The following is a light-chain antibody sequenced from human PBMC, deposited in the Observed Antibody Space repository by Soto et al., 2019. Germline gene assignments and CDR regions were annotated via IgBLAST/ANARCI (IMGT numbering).Light chain of an antibody. CDR1: QSVSTNY. CDR3: QQYGSSPPT. Sequence: EIVLTQSPGTLSLSPGERATLSCRASQSVSTNYLAWYQRKPGQAPRLLIYGASSRATDIPNRFSGSGSGTAFTLTITRLKAEDFAVYYGQQYGSSPPTFGQGTKVEIK. V-gene: IGKV3-20*01. J-gene: IGKJ1*01. CDR2: GAS.